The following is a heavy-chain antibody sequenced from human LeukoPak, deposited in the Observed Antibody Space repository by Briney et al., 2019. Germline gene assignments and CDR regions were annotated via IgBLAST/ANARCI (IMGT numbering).Heavy chain of an antibody. Sequence: SETLPLTCTVSGGSISSYYWSWIRQPPGKGLEWIGYIYYSGSTNYNPSLKSRVTISVDTSKNQFSLKLSSVTAADTAVYYCARQRGDYDSSGYYRANWFDPWGQGTLVTVSS. CDR2: IYYSGST. D-gene: IGHD3-22*01. V-gene: IGHV4-59*01. J-gene: IGHJ5*02. CDR3: ARQRGDYDSSGYYRANWFDP. CDR1: GGSISSYY.